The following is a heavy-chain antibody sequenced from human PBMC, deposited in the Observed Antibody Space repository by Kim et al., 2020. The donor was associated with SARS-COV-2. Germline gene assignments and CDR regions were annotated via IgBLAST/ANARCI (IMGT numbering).Heavy chain of an antibody. V-gene: IGHV3-30*04. J-gene: IGHJ4*02. D-gene: IGHD6-13*01. CDR2: ISYDGSNK. Sequence: GGSLRLSCAASGFTFSSYAMHWVRQAPGKGLEWVAVISYDGSNKYYADSVKGRFTISRDNSKNTLYLQMNSLRAEDTAVYYCATGPTGYSSIWGGYWGQG. CDR3: ATGPTGYSSIWGGY. CDR1: GFTFSSYA.